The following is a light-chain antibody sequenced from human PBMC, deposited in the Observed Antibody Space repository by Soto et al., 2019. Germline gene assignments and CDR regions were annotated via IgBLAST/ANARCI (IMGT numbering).Light chain of an antibody. CDR1: QSISTF. CDR2: GAS. J-gene: IGKJ4*01. Sequence: DIQMTQSPSSLSASVGDRVTITCRASQSISTFLNWYQQKPGKAPKLLICGASNLESGVPSTFSGSGSGTDFTLTISSLQPEDFATYYCQQCFSTPLLTFGGGTKVEIK. V-gene: IGKV1-39*01. CDR3: QQCFSTPLLT.